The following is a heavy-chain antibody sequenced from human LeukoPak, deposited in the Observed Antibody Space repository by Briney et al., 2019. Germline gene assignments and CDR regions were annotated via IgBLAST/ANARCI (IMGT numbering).Heavy chain of an antibody. Sequence: PGGSLRLSWAASGXTFSSYSLNWVRQAPGKGLEWVSYISSSGSTVYYADSVKGRFTISRDNGKNSLYLQMSSLRDGDTAVYFCARDSGTYSTQYWGQGTLVTVSS. CDR2: ISSSGSTV. CDR3: ARDSGTYSTQY. D-gene: IGHD1-26*01. CDR1: GXTFSSYS. V-gene: IGHV3-48*02. J-gene: IGHJ4*02.